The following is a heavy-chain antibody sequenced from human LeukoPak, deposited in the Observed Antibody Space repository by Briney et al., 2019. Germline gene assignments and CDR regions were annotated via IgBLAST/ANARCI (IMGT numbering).Heavy chain of an antibody. V-gene: IGHV3-11*01. D-gene: IGHD4-11*01. Sequence: GGSLRLSCAASEFTFSDYYMSWIRQAPGKGLEWVSYISSSGSTIYYADSVKGRFTISRDNAKNSLYLQVNSLRAEDTAVYYCAKAKSYYSNYDYWGQGTLVTVSS. CDR2: ISSSGSTI. J-gene: IGHJ4*02. CDR1: EFTFSDYY. CDR3: AKAKSYYSNYDY.